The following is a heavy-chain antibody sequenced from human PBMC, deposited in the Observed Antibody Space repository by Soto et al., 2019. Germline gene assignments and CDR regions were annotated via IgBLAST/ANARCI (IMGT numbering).Heavy chain of an antibody. D-gene: IGHD6-19*01. CDR3: ARDYSSGWLLDY. CDR1: GFTFSSYS. Sequence: GGSLKLSCAASGFTFSSYSMTWVRQAPGKGLEWVAVIWYDGSNKYYADSVKGRFTISRDNSKNTLYLQMNSLRAEDTAVYYCARDYSSGWLLDYWGQGTLVTVSS. CDR2: IWYDGSNK. J-gene: IGHJ4*02. V-gene: IGHV3-33*08.